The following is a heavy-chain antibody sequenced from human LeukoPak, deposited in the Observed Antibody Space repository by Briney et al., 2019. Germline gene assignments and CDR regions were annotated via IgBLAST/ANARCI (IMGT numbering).Heavy chain of an antibody. CDR3: ARGSELRFLEWLLSPTTIDY. Sequence: KPGGSLRLSCAASGFTFSDYYMCWIRQAPGKGLEWVSYISSSGSTIYYADSVKGRFTISRDNAKNSLYLQMNSLRAEETAVYYCARGSELRFLEWLLSPTTIDYWGQGTLVTVSS. J-gene: IGHJ4*02. V-gene: IGHV3-11*04. CDR2: ISSSGSTI. D-gene: IGHD3-3*01. CDR1: GFTFSDYY.